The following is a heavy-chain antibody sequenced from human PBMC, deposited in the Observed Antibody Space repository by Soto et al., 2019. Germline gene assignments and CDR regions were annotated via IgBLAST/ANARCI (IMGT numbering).Heavy chain of an antibody. CDR2: IYAADSES. J-gene: IGHJ4*02. Sequence: GESLKISCQGSGYRFTSYWIAWVRQKPGKGLEWMGTIYAADSESKYSPSFRGQVSFSADKSNNTAHLQWSSLKASDTATYFCARFVSYYHFLNGYHAYLDYRGQGTPVTVSS. CDR3: ARFVSYYHFLNGYHAYLDY. V-gene: IGHV5-51*01. D-gene: IGHD3-3*01. CDR1: GYRFTSYW.